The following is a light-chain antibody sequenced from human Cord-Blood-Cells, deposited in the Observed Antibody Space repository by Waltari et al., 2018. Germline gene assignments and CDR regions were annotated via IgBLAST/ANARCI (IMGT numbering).Light chain of an antibody. Sequence: SYVLTQPPSVSVAPGKTARITCGGNTIGSKSVNEYQQKPGQAPVLVIYYDRDRPTGSAFRFSDSTPVNTATLTISTVDAAAEAVEYCQGGGSRSDPWVAGVGHKLPAL. J-gene: IGLJ3*02. CDR2: YDR. CDR1: TIGSKS. CDR3: QGGGSRSDPWV. V-gene: IGLV3-21*04.